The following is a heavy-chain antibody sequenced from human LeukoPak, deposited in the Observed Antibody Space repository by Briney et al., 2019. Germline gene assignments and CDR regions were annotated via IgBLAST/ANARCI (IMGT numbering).Heavy chain of an antibody. CDR3: ARGSGWLLES. Sequence: GGSLRLSCAASGFTFSSYGMHWVRQAPGKGLEWVAVISYDGSNKYYADSVKGRFTISRDNSKNTLYLQMNSLRAEDTAVYYCARGSGWLLESWGQGTLVTVSS. D-gene: IGHD6-19*01. J-gene: IGHJ4*02. CDR1: GFTFSSYG. V-gene: IGHV3-30*03. CDR2: ISYDGSNK.